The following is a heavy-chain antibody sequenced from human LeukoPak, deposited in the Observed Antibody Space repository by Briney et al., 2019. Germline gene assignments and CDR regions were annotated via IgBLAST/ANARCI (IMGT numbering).Heavy chain of an antibody. D-gene: IGHD3-16*01. V-gene: IGHV3-48*03. CDR3: ARESPSLGTLSYDY. CDR1: GFSLSSYE. Sequence: PGGSLRLSCAASGFSLSSYEMNWVRQAPGKGLQWVSYISSSGSLIYYADSLKGRFTISKDNAKNSLYLQMNSLRVEDTAVYYCARESPSLGTLSYDYWGQGTLVAVSS. J-gene: IGHJ4*02. CDR2: ISSSGSLI.